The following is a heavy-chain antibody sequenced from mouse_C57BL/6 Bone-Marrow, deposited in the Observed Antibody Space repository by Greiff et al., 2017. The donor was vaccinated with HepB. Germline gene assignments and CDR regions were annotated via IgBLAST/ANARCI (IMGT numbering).Heavy chain of an antibody. CDR3: ARPSPYDLYAMDY. D-gene: IGHD2-3*01. V-gene: IGHV14-3*01. Sequence: VQLQQSVAELVRPGASVKLSCTASGFNIKNTYMHWVKQRPEQGLEWIGRIDPANGNTKYAPKFQGKATITADTSSNTAYLQLSSLTSDDTASYYCARPSPYDLYAMDYWGQGTSVTVSS. CDR1: GFNIKNTY. CDR2: IDPANGNT. J-gene: IGHJ4*01.